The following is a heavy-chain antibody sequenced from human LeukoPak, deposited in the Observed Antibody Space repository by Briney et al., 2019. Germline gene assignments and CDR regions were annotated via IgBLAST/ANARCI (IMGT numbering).Heavy chain of an antibody. V-gene: IGHV3-49*04. CDR1: GFAFDDFA. Sequence: PGGSLRLSCTTSGFAFDDFATSWVRQPAGKGLGWVGFIRRRAYGGAAEYAASVKGRFIISRDDSKGIAYLQMNSLKTEDTAVYYCSRNGLVDFDYWGQGPRVIVSP. CDR2: IRRRAYGGAA. J-gene: IGHJ4*02. CDR3: SRNGLVDFDY.